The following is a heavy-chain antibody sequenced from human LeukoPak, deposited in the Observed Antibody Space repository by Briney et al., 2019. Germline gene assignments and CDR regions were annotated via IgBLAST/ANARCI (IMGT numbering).Heavy chain of an antibody. CDR3: ARESFGYCSGGSCPKGPAFGI. J-gene: IGHJ3*02. CDR2: INHSGSA. D-gene: IGHD2-15*01. Sequence: SETLSLTCAVYGGSFSGYYWSWIRQPPGKGLEWIGEINHSGSANYNPSLKSRVTISVDTSKNQFSLKLSSVTAADTAVYYCARESFGYCSGGSCPKGPAFGIWGQGTMVTVSS. CDR1: GGSFSGYY. V-gene: IGHV4-34*01.